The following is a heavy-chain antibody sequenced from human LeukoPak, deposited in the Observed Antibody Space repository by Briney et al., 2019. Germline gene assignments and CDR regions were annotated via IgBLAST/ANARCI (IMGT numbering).Heavy chain of an antibody. Sequence: PGGSLRLSCAASGFTFSRYEMNWVRQAAGKGREGVSYISRSGSTRYYADSVKGRFTISRDNAPNSLYLQMNRLRAEDTAVYYCARAVGASDYWGQGKLVTVSS. J-gene: IGHJ4*02. CDR2: ISRSGSTR. V-gene: IGHV3-48*03. CDR3: ARAVGASDY. D-gene: IGHD1-26*01. CDR1: GFTFSRYE.